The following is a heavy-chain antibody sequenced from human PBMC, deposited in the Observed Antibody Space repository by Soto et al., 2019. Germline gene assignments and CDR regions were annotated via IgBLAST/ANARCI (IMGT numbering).Heavy chain of an antibody. CDR3: AKAFFPPPVLLWFGELLGYGMDV. D-gene: IGHD3-10*01. V-gene: IGHV3-30*18. CDR2: ISYDGSNK. CDR1: GFTFSSYG. J-gene: IGHJ6*02. Sequence: GGSLRLSCAASGFTFSSYGMHWVRQAPGKGLEWVAVISYDGSNKYYADSVKGRFTISRDNSKNTLYLQMNSLGAEDTAVYYCAKAFFPPPVLLWFGELLGYGMDVWGQGTTVTVSS.